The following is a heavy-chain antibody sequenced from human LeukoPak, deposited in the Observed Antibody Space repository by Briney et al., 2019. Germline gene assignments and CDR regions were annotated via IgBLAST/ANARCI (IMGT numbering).Heavy chain of an antibody. CDR1: GGSISSSNW. J-gene: IGHJ5*02. CDR3: ARLEDDPHARQIA. Sequence: SETLSLTCAVSGGSISSSNWWSWVRQPPGKGLEWIGEIYHSGSTNYNPSLKSRVTISVDTSKNQYSLKLSSVTAADTAVYYCARLEDDPHARQIAWGQGTLVTVSS. D-gene: IGHD2-15*01. CDR2: IYHSGST. V-gene: IGHV4-4*02.